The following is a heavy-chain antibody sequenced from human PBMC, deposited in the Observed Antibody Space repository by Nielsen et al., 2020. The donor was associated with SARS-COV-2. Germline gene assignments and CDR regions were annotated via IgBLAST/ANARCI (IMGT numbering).Heavy chain of an antibody. V-gene: IGHV5-51*01. CDR3: ARLQSSTGGGMDV. CDR1: GYRFTSYW. J-gene: IGHJ6*02. CDR2: IYPGDSDT. Sequence: GESLKISCEASGYRFTSYWIAWVRQMPGKGLEWVGIIYPGDSDTRYSPSFQDQVTISADKSVSTAYLQWNSLQASDSAMYYCARLQSSTGGGMDVWGQGTAVTVSS. D-gene: IGHD6-13*01.